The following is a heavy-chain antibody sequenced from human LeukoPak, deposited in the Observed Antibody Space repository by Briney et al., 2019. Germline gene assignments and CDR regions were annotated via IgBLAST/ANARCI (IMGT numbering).Heavy chain of an antibody. Sequence: PGGSLRLSCAASGFTFDDYGMSWVRQAPGKGLEWVSGINWNGGSTGYADSVKGRFTISRDNAKNSLYLQMNSLRAEDTAVYYCARDRSRWFGDNTDYWGQGTLVTVSS. CDR3: ARDRSRWFGDNTDY. CDR2: INWNGGST. J-gene: IGHJ4*02. V-gene: IGHV3-20*04. CDR1: GFTFDDYG. D-gene: IGHD3-10*01.